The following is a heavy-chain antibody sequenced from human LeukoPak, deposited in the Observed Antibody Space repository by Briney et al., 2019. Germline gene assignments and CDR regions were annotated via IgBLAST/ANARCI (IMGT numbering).Heavy chain of an antibody. J-gene: IGHJ6*04. V-gene: IGHV3-48*03. Sequence: GGSPRLSCAASGFTFSSYEMIWVRQAPGKGLEWVSYISSSGSTIYYADSVKGRFTISRDNAKNSLYLQMNSLRAEDTAVYYCAELGITIIGGVWGKGTTVTISS. D-gene: IGHD3-10*02. CDR2: ISSSGSTI. CDR1: GFTFSSYE. CDR3: AELGITIIGGV.